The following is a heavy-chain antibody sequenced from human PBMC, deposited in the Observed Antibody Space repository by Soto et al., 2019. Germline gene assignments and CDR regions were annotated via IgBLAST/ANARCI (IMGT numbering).Heavy chain of an antibody. Sequence: QVQLVESGGGVVQPGRSLRLSCAASGFTFSSYAMHWVRKAPGKGLEWVAVISYDGSNKNHADTVKGRFTISRDTSKNTLDLQMNSLRAEDTAVYYCARGYDFWSGYYYPDGMDVWGQGTTVTVSS. CDR3: ARGYDFWSGYYYPDGMDV. CDR2: ISYDGSNK. J-gene: IGHJ6*02. CDR1: GFTFSSYA. V-gene: IGHV3-30-3*01. D-gene: IGHD3-3*01.